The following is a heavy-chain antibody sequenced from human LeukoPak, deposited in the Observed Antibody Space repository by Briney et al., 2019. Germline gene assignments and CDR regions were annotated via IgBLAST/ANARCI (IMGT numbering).Heavy chain of an antibody. CDR2: INPISGGT. Sequence: ASVKVSCKASGYTFTGSYMLWVRQAPGQGLEWMGWINPISGGTKYAQNFQGKVTMTRDTSSSTAYMELSSLRSDDTAVYFCARDPWKVGAAGDYWGQGTLVTVSS. CDR1: GYTFTGSY. CDR3: ARDPWKVGAAGDY. V-gene: IGHV1-2*02. D-gene: IGHD1-26*01. J-gene: IGHJ4*02.